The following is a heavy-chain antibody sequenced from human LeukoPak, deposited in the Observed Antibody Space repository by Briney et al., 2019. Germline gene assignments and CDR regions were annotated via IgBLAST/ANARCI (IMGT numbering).Heavy chain of an antibody. J-gene: IGHJ4*02. D-gene: IGHD3-22*01. CDR2: INHSGST. Sequence: SETLSLTCAVYGGSFSGSYLSWIRQPPGKGLEWIGEINHSGSTNYNPSLKSRVTISVDTSKNQFSLKLSSETAADTAVYYCANTGSSGYYYFDCWGQGTLVTVSS. CDR1: GGSFSGSY. V-gene: IGHV4-34*01. CDR3: ANTGSSGYYYFDC.